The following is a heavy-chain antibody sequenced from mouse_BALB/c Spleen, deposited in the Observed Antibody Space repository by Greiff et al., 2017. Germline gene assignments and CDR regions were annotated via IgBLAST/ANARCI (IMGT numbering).Heavy chain of an antibody. J-gene: IGHJ4*01. Sequence: QVQLKESGPGLVQPSQSLSITCTVSGFSLTSYGVHWVRQSPGKGLEWLGVIWSGGSTDYNAAFISRLSISKDNSKSQVFFKMNSLQANDTAIYYCARNTLGRYYAMDYWGQGTSVTVSS. CDR1: GFSLTSYG. V-gene: IGHV2-2*02. CDR2: IWSGGST. CDR3: ARNTLGRYYAMDY. D-gene: IGHD4-1*01.